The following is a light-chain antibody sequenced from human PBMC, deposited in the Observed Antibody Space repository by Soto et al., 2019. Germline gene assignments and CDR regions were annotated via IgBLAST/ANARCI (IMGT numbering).Light chain of an antibody. Sequence: DIVMTQSPDSLAVPLGERATITCKSSQTILYSSNNKNSLAWYLQKPGQPPSLLIYWASTREAGVPDRFSGSGSGTNFTLTISSLQPDDVAVYFCQQYYTTPLTFGGGTKVEIK. J-gene: IGKJ4*01. CDR2: WAS. CDR3: QQYYTTPLT. CDR1: QTILYSSNNKNS. V-gene: IGKV4-1*01.